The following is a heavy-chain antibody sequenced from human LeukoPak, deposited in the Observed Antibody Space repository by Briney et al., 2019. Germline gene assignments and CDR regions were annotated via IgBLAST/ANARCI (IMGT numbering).Heavy chain of an antibody. CDR3: AREPPAAGTGWFDP. Sequence: ASVKVSCKASGYTFTSYYTHWVRQAPGQELKWMGIINPSGGSTSYAQKFQGRVTMTRDTSTSTVYMELSSLRSEDTAVYYCAREPPAAGTGWFDPWGQGTLVTVSS. V-gene: IGHV1-46*03. CDR1: GYTFTSYY. CDR2: INPSGGST. J-gene: IGHJ5*02. D-gene: IGHD6-13*01.